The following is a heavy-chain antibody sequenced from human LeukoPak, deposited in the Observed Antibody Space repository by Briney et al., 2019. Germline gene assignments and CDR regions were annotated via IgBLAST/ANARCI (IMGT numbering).Heavy chain of an antibody. CDR3: VRSTSGWYPHFDY. J-gene: IGHJ4*02. CDR1: GYTFTGYY. V-gene: IGHV1-2*02. D-gene: IGHD6-19*01. CDR2: INPNSGGT. Sequence: ASVKVSCKASGYTFTGYYMHWVRQAPGQGLEWMGGINPNSGGTTSAQKFQGRVTMTRDTSISTAYMELSRLSLDDTAVFYCVRSTSGWYPHFDYWGQGTLVTGPS.